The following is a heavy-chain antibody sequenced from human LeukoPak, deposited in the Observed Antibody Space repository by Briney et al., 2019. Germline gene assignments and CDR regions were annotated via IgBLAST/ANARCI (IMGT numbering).Heavy chain of an antibody. V-gene: IGHV3-21*01. CDR1: GFTFSSYS. Sequence: PGGSLRLSCAASGFTFSSYSVNWVRQAPGKGLEWVSSISSSSNYIHYADSVKGRFTISRDNAKNSLYLQINSLRAEDTAVYYCASGTGYTNGCFDYWGQGTLVTVSS. D-gene: IGHD6-19*01. CDR3: ASGTGYTNGCFDY. CDR2: ISSSSNYI. J-gene: IGHJ4*02.